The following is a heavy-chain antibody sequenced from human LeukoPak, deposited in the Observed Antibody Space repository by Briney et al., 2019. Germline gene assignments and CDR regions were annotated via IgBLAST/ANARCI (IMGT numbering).Heavy chain of an antibody. D-gene: IGHD5-12*01. CDR1: GYRFTSYW. CDR2: IYPGDSDT. CDR3: ARRRGYSGYEEAFDP. J-gene: IGHJ5*02. Sequence: GESLKISCKGSGYRFTSYWIGWVRQMPGKGLEWMGIIYPGDSDTRYSPSFQGQVTISADKSISTAYLQWSSLKASDTAMYYCARRRGYSGYEEAFDPWGQGTLVTVSS. V-gene: IGHV5-51*01.